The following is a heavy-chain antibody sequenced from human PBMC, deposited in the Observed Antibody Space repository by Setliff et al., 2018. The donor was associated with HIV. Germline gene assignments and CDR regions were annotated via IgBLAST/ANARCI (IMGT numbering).Heavy chain of an antibody. D-gene: IGHD5-12*01. Sequence: PSETLSLTCTVSGGSISSGGHYWSWIRQHPGKGLEWIGSIYFSGSTNYNPSLKSRVTISVDTSKNQFSLKLSSVTAADTAVYYCARKGWNAYEAFDDWGQGTRVTVSS. J-gene: IGHJ5*02. V-gene: IGHV4-61*08. CDR3: ARKGWNAYEAFDD. CDR2: IYFSGST. CDR1: GGSISSGGHY.